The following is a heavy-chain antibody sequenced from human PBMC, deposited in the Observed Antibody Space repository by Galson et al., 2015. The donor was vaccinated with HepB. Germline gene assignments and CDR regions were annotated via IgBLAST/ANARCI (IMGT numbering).Heavy chain of an antibody. CDR1: GFTFSSYS. CDR2: ISSSSSYI. J-gene: IGHJ3*02. CDR3: ARLPTSHEYYDYIWGSWGGAFDI. D-gene: IGHD3-16*01. V-gene: IGHV3-21*01. Sequence: SLRLSCAASGFTFSSYSVNWVRQAPGKGLEWVSSISSSSSYIYYADSVKGRFTISRDNAKNSLYLQMNSLRAEDTAVYYCARLPTSHEYYDYIWGSWGGAFDIWGQGTMVTVSS.